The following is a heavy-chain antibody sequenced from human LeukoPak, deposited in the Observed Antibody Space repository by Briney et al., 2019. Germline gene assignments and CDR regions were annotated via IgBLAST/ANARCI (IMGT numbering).Heavy chain of an antibody. CDR2: ISYDGSNK. J-gene: IGHJ3*02. Sequence: GGSLRLSCAASVFTFSSYGMHWVRQAPGKGLEWVAVISYDGSNKYYADSVKGRFTISRDNSKNTLYLQMNSLRAEDTAVYYCAKDLAYYDSSGYFAFDIWGQGTMVTVSS. D-gene: IGHD3-22*01. CDR1: VFTFSSYG. CDR3: AKDLAYYDSSGYFAFDI. V-gene: IGHV3-30*18.